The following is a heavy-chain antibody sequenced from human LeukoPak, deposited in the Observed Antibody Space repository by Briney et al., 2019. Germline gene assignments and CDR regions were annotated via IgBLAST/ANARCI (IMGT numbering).Heavy chain of an antibody. D-gene: IGHD4-17*01. CDR2: IYYSGGT. CDR3: ARHSYGDYVFDY. Sequence: SETLSLTWTVSGGSLSSRSYYWGWTRQPPGTGLEGIGRIYYSGGTYYNPSPKSRVTISVDTSKNQFSLKLSSVTAADTAGYYCARHSYGDYVFDYWGQGTLVTVSS. V-gene: IGHV4-39*01. J-gene: IGHJ4*02. CDR1: GGSLSSRSYY.